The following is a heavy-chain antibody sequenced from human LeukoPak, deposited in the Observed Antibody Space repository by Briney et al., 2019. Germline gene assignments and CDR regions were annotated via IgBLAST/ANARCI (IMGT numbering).Heavy chain of an antibody. CDR1: GYTFTSYY. J-gene: IGHJ4*02. Sequence: GASVKVSCKASGYTFTSYYMHWARQAPGQGLEWMGLINPSDGSTTYPQEFQGRLTMTRDMSTSTVYMELSSLRSEDTAIYYCARGLSYDGDDYWGQGTLVTVSS. CDR2: INPSDGST. D-gene: IGHD3-22*01. CDR3: ARGLSYDGDDY. V-gene: IGHV1-46*01.